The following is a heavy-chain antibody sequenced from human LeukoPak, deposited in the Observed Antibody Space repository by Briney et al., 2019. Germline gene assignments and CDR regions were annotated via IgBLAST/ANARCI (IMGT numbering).Heavy chain of an antibody. J-gene: IGHJ6*02. V-gene: IGHV4-30-2*01. D-gene: IGHD4-17*01. CDR1: GGSISSGGYS. CDR2: IYHSGST. Sequence: SETLSLTCAVSGGSISSGGYSWSWIRQPPGKGLEWIGYIYHSGSTYYNPSLKSRVTISVDRSMNQFSLKLSSVTAADTAVYYCASSMTTVKNYYYYGMDVWGQGTTVTVSS. CDR3: ASSMTTVKNYYYYGMDV.